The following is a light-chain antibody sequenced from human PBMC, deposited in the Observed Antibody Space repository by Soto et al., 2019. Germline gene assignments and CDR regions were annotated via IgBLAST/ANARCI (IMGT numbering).Light chain of an antibody. CDR1: QSVRSD. CDR3: QQYNNWPLT. J-gene: IGKJ4*01. CDR2: DAS. Sequence: EIVLTQSPATLSVSPGDRATLSCRASQSVRSDLAWLQQKPGQAPRLLIYDASTRATGIPARFSGSVSGTEFNLTISSLQSEDFAIYYCQQYNNWPLTFGGVTKVEIK. V-gene: IGKV3-15*01.